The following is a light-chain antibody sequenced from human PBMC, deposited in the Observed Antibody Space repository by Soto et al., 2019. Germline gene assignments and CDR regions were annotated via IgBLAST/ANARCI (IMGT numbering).Light chain of an antibody. CDR2: GAS. V-gene: IGKV3-20*01. Sequence: EIVLTQSPGTLSLSPGERATLSCRASQSVSSSYLAWYQQKPGQAPRLLIYGASSRATGIPGRFSGSGSGTDFTLTSSRLETEEFAVYYCQQYGSSPTFGGGTKVEIK. J-gene: IGKJ4*01. CDR1: QSVSSSY. CDR3: QQYGSSPT.